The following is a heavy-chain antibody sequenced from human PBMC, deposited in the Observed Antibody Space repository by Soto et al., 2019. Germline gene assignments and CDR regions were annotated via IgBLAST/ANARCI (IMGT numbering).Heavy chain of an antibody. Sequence: GGSLRLSCAASGFTFSSYDMHWVRQATGKGLEWVSAIGTAGDTYYPGSVKGRFTISRENAKNSLYLQMNSLRAEDTAVYYCARVRGYSGYDYTFDYWGQGTLVTVSS. CDR3: ARVRGYSGYDYTFDY. CDR1: GFTFSSYD. CDR2: IGTAGDT. V-gene: IGHV3-13*01. J-gene: IGHJ4*02. D-gene: IGHD5-12*01.